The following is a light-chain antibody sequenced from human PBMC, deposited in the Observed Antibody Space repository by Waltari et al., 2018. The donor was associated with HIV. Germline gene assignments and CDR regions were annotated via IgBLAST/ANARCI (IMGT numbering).Light chain of an antibody. CDR3: SSHAGSNLFVV. J-gene: IGLJ2*01. V-gene: IGLV2-8*01. CDR2: EVN. Sequence: QSALTQPPSASGSPGQSVTISCTGTSSDVEGYNSVSWYQQLPGNAPKLMIFEVNKPPSGVPDRFSGSLSGNTASLTVSGLQPEDEAEYYCSSHAGSNLFVVFGGGTKLTVL. CDR1: SSDVEGYNS.